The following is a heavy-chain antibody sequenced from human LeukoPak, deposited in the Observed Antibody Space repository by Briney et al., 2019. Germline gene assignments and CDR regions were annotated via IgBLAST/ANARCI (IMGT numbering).Heavy chain of an antibody. Sequence: GGSLRLSCAASGFTFSSYCMDWVRQTPGKGLKWVSSISSSSSYIYYADSVKGRFTISRDNAKNSLYLQMNSLRAEDTAVYYCAKDALRCTNGVCYTGDYYFYYYMDVWGKGTTVTVSS. D-gene: IGHD2-8*01. V-gene: IGHV3-21*01. J-gene: IGHJ6*03. CDR2: ISSSSSYI. CDR3: AKDALRCTNGVCYTGDYYFYYYMDV. CDR1: GFTFSSYC.